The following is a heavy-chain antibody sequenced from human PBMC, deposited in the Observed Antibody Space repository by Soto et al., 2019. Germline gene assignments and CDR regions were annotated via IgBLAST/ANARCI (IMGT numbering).Heavy chain of an antibody. J-gene: IGHJ4*02. CDR3: ARQGLRFLEWSLDY. D-gene: IGHD3-3*01. CDR2: IYYSGST. Sequence: SETLSLTYTVAEGSISSSSYYWGWIRQPPGKGLEWIGSIYYSGSTYYNPSLKSRVTISVDTSKNQFSLKLSSVTAADTAVYYCARQGLRFLEWSLDYWGQGTLVTVSS. V-gene: IGHV4-39*01. CDR1: EGSISSSSYY.